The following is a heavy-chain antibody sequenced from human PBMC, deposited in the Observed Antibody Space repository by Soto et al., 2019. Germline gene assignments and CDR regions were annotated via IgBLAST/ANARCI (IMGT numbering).Heavy chain of an antibody. D-gene: IGHD2-15*01. V-gene: IGHV4-59*08. CDR3: ARLGGYCSGGSRYYYYYYMDV. CDR2: IYYSGST. J-gene: IGHJ6*03. CDR1: GGSISSYY. Sequence: SETLSLTCTVSGGSISSYYWSWIRQPPGKGLEWIGYIYYSGSTNYNPSLKSRVTISVDTSKNQFSLKLSSVTAADTAVYYCARLGGYCSGGSRYYYYYYMDVWGKGTTVTVSS.